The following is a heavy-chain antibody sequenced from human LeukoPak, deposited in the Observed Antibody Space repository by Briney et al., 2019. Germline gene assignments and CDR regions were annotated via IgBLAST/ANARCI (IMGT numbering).Heavy chain of an antibody. Sequence: GESLKISCKASGYSFTSYWIGWVRQMPGKGLEWMGIIDPSDSETRYTPSFQGQVTISVDKSLTTADLQWNSLKASDTAMYYCARQTAMGRSGDYWGQGTLVTVST. D-gene: IGHD5-18*01. CDR1: GYSFTSYW. CDR2: IDPSDSET. J-gene: IGHJ4*02. V-gene: IGHV5-51*01. CDR3: ARQTAMGRSGDY.